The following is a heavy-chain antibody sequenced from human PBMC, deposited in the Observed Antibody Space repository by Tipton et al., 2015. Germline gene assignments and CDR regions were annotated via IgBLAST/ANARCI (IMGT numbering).Heavy chain of an antibody. V-gene: IGHV4-38-2*01. CDR3: ARARGRHGGLFDS. J-gene: IGHJ4*02. CDR2: IYHSGST. CDR1: AYSISSDYY. D-gene: IGHD4-23*01. Sequence: TLSLTCAVSAYSISSDYYWGWIRQPPGKGLEWIGNIYHSGSTYYNPSLKSRVTISVDTSKTQFSLKMSSVTASDTAVYYCARARGRHGGLFDSWGQGTLVTVSS.